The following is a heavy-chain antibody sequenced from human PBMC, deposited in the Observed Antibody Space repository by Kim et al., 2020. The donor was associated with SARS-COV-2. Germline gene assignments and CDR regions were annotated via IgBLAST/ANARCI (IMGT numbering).Heavy chain of an antibody. Sequence: SVKVSCKASGGTFSSYAISWVRQAPGQGLEWMGGIIPIFGTANYAQKFQGRVTITADESTSTAYMELSSLRSEDTAVYYCAREGYTLGYCSGGSCPLWGQGTLVTVSS. CDR3: AREGYTLGYCSGGSCPL. CDR1: GGTFSSYA. D-gene: IGHD2-15*01. V-gene: IGHV1-69*13. CDR2: IIPIFGTA. J-gene: IGHJ4*02.